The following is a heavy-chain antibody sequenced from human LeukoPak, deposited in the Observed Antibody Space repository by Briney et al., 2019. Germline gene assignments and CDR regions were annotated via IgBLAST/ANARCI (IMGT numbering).Heavy chain of an antibody. CDR2: IIPIFGTA. Sequence: GASVKVSCKASGYTFTSYDISWVRQAPGRGLEWMGGIIPIFGTANYAQKFQGRVTITADESTSTAYMELSSLRSEDTAVYYCARDGEARGPPLVSDAFHIWGQGTMVTVSS. J-gene: IGHJ3*02. V-gene: IGHV1-69*13. D-gene: IGHD3-10*01. CDR1: GYTFTSYD. CDR3: ARDGEARGPPLVSDAFHI.